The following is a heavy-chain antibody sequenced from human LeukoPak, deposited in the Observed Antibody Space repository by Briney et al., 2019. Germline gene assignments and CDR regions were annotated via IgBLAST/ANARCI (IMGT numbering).Heavy chain of an antibody. CDR1: GFSFGDFW. D-gene: IGHD4-17*01. J-gene: IGHJ5*02. CDR3: ARRAPYGDFSFDP. CDR2: ISSGSSTL. V-gene: IGHV3-48*01. Sequence: PGGSLRLSCAASGFSFGDFWINWVRQAPGKGLEWVSYISSGSSTLYYADSVKGRFTISRDNAKNSLFLQMDSLRAEDTAVYYCARRAPYGDFSFDPWGQGTLVTVSS.